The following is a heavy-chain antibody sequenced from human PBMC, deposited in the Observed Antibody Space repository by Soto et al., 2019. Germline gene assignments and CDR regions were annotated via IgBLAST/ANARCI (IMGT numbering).Heavy chain of an antibody. V-gene: IGHV1-3*01. CDR1: GYTFTSYA. Sequence: QVQLVQSGAEVKKPGASVKVSCKASGYTFTSYAMHWVRQAPGQRLEWMGWINAGNGNTKYSQKFQGRVTITRDTSASTAYMELRSLRSEDTAVYYCARDMGFGLSDYWGQGTLVIVSS. D-gene: IGHD3-10*01. J-gene: IGHJ4*02. CDR2: INAGNGNT. CDR3: ARDMGFGLSDY.